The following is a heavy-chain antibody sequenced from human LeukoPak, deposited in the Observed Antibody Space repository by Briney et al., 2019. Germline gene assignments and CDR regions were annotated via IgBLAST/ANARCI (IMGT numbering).Heavy chain of an antibody. J-gene: IGHJ4*02. V-gene: IGHV3-23*01. Sequence: PGGSLRLSCAASGFTFSGSAMSWVRQAPGKGLEWVSGISGRGEKTYYADSVKGRFTISRDNSKNTLRLQMNSLRDEDTAVYYCAKRVQNNAGPFHCWGQGTLASVAS. D-gene: IGHD1-14*01. CDR3: AKRVQNNAGPFHC. CDR2: ISGRGEKT. CDR1: GFTFSGSA.